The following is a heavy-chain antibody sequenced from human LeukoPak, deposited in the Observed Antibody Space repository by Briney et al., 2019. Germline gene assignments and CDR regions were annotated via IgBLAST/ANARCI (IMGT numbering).Heavy chain of an antibody. J-gene: IGHJ4*02. Sequence: GGSLRLSCAASGFTFSSYAMHWVRQAPGKGLEWVAVISYDGSNKYYADSMKGRFTISRDNSKNTLCLQMNSLRAEDTAVYYCARRPMEDVVVPAASFDYWGQGTLVTVSS. CDR3: ARRPMEDVVVPAASFDY. V-gene: IGHV3-30-3*01. CDR2: ISYDGSNK. D-gene: IGHD2-2*01. CDR1: GFTFSSYA.